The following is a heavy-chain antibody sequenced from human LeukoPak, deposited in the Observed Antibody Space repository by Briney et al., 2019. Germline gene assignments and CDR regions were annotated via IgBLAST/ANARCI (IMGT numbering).Heavy chain of an antibody. Sequence: GGSLRLSCAASGFTFDDYAMHWVRQAPGKGLEWVSGISWNSGSIGYADSVKCRFTISRDNAKNSLYLQMNSLRAEDTALYYCAKDRYSSGWLIDYWGQGTLVTVSS. D-gene: IGHD6-19*01. J-gene: IGHJ4*02. CDR1: GFTFDDYA. CDR3: AKDRYSSGWLIDY. CDR2: ISWNSGSI. V-gene: IGHV3-9*01.